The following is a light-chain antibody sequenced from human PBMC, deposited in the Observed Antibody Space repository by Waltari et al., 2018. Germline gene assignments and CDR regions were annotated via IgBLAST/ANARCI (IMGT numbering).Light chain of an antibody. CDR3: QQYYSTPPIT. J-gene: IGKJ5*01. CDR2: WAS. Sequence: DIVMTQSPDSLAVSLGERATINCKSSQSVLYNSNNKNYLAWYQQKPGQPPQLLIYWASTRESGVPDRFSGSGSGTDFTLTISSLQAEDVAVYYCQQYYSTPPITFGQGTRLEIK. V-gene: IGKV4-1*01. CDR1: QSVLYNSNNKNY.